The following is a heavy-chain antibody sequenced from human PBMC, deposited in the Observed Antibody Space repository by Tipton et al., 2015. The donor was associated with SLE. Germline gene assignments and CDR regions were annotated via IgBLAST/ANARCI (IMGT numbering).Heavy chain of an antibody. D-gene: IGHD3-22*01. V-gene: IGHV3-7*04. CDR3: ARGDYFDTSGLYFDS. Sequence: SLRLSCAASGFSFNAYWMTWVRQAPGKGLEWGVASIKEDGTEKYYVDSVKGRFTISRDNADNSLYLQMNNLRLEDTGVYYCARGDYFDTSGLYFDSWGQGALVTVSS. CDR1: GFSFNAYW. J-gene: IGHJ4*02. CDR2: IKEDGTEK.